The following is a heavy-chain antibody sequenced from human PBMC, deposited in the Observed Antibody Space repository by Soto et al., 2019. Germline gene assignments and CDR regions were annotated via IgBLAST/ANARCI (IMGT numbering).Heavy chain of an antibody. J-gene: IGHJ5*02. CDR1: GYTFTSYG. V-gene: IGHV1-18*01. Sequence: QVQLVQSGAEVKKPGASVKVSCKASGYTFTSYGISWGRQAPGQGLEWMGWISAYNGNTNYAQKLQGRVTMTTDTSTSTAYMELRSLRSDDTAVYYCARVCDYGDYDHWFDPWGQGTLVTVSS. CDR3: ARVCDYGDYDHWFDP. D-gene: IGHD4-17*01. CDR2: ISAYNGNT.